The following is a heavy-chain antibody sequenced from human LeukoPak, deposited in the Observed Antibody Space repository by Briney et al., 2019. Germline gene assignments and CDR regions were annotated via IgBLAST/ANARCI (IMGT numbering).Heavy chain of an antibody. CDR3: ARSYEMDTAMARVFDY. CDR1: GYTFTGYY. V-gene: IGHV1-2*02. Sequence: ASVKVSCKASGYTFTGYYMHWVRQAPGQGLEWMGWINPNSGGTNYAQKFQGRVTTTGDTSISTAYMELSRLRSDDTAVYYCARSYEMDTAMARVFDYWGQGTLVTVSS. CDR2: INPNSGGT. D-gene: IGHD5-18*01. J-gene: IGHJ4*02.